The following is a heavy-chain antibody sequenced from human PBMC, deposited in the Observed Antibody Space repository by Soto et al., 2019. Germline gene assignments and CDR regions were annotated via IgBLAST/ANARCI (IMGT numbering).Heavy chain of an antibody. J-gene: IGHJ6*02. CDR1: GLSLSTISRC. CDR3: AWDSVALYYYYYGMDV. CDR2: TDWNDDK. V-gene: IGHV2-70*11. Sequence: AGANVENTTQTRTITLTFSGLSLSTISRCVRWIRQPPGNAMQWLAGTDWNDDKYYSASLKPELAISAGTSKVQGVLTMTNMDHVDTDTYYCAWDSVALYYYYYGMDVWGQGNTVTVSS. D-gene: IGHD2-21*01.